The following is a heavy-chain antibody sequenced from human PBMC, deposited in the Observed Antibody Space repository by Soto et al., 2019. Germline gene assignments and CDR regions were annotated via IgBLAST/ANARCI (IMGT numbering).Heavy chain of an antibody. J-gene: IGHJ3*01. V-gene: IGHV3-23*01. D-gene: IGHD4-17*01. CDR2: IRGSGDGT. Sequence: EVQVLESGGGAIQPGGSLSLSCTTSKFIFSTYAMTWVRQAPGEGLEWVSSIRGSGDGTSYADSVRGRFIISRDNSKNTLYLRMNSLRVEDTAVYYCTRDPNGDYIGAFDFWGQGMLVTVSS. CDR3: TRDPNGDYIGAFDF. CDR1: KFIFSTYA.